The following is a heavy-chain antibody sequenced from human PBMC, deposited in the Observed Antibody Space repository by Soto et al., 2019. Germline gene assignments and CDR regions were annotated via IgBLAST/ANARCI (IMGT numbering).Heavy chain of an antibody. V-gene: IGHV5-51*01. D-gene: IGHD2-15*01. J-gene: IGHJ4*02. CDR2: IYPGDSDT. CDR3: ARHEGAVVVAASLGSAFDY. CDR1: GYSFTSYW. Sequence: GESLKISCKGSGYSFTSYWIGWVRQMPGKGLEWMGIIYPGDSDTRYSPSFQGQVTISADKSISTAYLQWSSLKASDTAMYYCARHEGAVVVAASLGSAFDYWGQGTLVTVSS.